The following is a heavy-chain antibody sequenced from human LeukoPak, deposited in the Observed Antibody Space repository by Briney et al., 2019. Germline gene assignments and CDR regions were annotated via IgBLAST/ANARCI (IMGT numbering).Heavy chain of an antibody. CDR2: INPNTGGT. CDR1: GYTFTDYY. D-gene: IGHD6-19*01. J-gene: IGHJ6*02. V-gene: IGHV1-2*06. Sequence: GASVKVSCKASGYTFTDYYMHWVGQAPGQGLEWVGRINPNTGGTNYAQRFQGRVTLTRDTSITTAYMELGSLRSDDTAIYYCACLYQWQVSYYSHGMDVWGQGTTVTVS. CDR3: ACLYQWQVSYYSHGMDV.